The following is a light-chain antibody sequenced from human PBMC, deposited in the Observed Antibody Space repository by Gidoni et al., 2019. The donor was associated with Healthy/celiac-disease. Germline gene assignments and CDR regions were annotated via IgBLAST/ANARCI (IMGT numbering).Light chain of an antibody. V-gene: IGKV3-15*01. J-gene: IGKJ2*03. CDR1: QSVSSN. Sequence: TLSVSPGERATLSCRASQSVSSNLAWYQQKPGQAPRLLIYGASTRATGIPARFSGSGSGTEFTLTISSLQSEDFAVYYCQQYNNWPNSFGQGTKLEIK. CDR2: GAS. CDR3: QQYNNWPNS.